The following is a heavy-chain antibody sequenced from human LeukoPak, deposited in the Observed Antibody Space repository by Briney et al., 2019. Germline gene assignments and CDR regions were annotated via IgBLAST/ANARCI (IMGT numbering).Heavy chain of an antibody. CDR3: ARESDSSGGYYFDY. V-gene: IGHV4-30-4*01. CDR2: IYYSGST. J-gene: IGHJ4*02. Sequence: SETPSLTCTVSGGSISSGDYYWSWIRQPPGKGLEWIGYIYYSGSTYYNPSLKSRVTISVDTSKNQFSLKLSSVTAADTAVYYCARESDSSGGYYFDYWGQGTLVTVSS. CDR1: GGSISSGDYY. D-gene: IGHD3-22*01.